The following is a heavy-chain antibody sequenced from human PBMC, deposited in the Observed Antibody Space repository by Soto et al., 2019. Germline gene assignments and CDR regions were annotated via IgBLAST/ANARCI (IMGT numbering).Heavy chain of an antibody. CDR3: AGWGGHDYNY. CDR2: IRPDGSET. CDR1: GFTFTDFY. V-gene: IGHV3-7*03. J-gene: IGHJ4*02. D-gene: IGHD4-4*01. Sequence: EVQLVQSGGGLVQPGGSLRLSCVGSGFTFTDFYMNWVRQAPGKGLEWVANIRPDGSETNYVESVKGRFTTSRDNAKTSLFLQMNSLRADATAVYYCAGWGGHDYNYWGQGILVTVSS.